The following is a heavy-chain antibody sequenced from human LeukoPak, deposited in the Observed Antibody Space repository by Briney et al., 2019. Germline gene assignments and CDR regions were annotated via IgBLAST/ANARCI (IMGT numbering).Heavy chain of an antibody. CDR2: IYYSGST. V-gene: IGHV4-59*01. Sequence: PSETLSLTCTVSSGSITNYYWSWIRQPPGKGLEWIGHIYYSGSTDYHPSLKSQVTISIDTSRNQFSLKVSSVTAADTAVYYCARANSGLDYWGQGAQVTVSS. CDR1: SGSITNYY. CDR3: ARANSGLDY. J-gene: IGHJ4*02. D-gene: IGHD2-21*01.